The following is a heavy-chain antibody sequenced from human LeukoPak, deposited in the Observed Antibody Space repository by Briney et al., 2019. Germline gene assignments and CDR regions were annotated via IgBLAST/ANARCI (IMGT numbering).Heavy chain of an antibody. CDR3: ARVVLGSGSYYTKGYYYYGMDV. CDR2: IIPIFGTA. CDR1: GGTFSSYA. J-gene: IGHJ6*02. V-gene: IGHV1-69*01. Sequence: ASVKVSCKASGGTFSSYAISWVRQAPGQGLEWMGGIIPIFGTANYAQKFQGRVTITADESTSTAYMELSSLRSEDTAVYYCARVVLGSGSYYTKGYYYYGMDVWGQGTTVTVSS. D-gene: IGHD1-26*01.